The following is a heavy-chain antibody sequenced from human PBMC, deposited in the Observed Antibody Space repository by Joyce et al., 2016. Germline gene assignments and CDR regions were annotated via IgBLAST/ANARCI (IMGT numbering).Heavy chain of an antibody. V-gene: IGHV5-51*01. Sequence: EVQLVQSGAEVKKPGESLKISCKGSGYSFTSYWIGWVRRMPGKGLEWMGIIYPGGFDTRSSPSFQGQVTISADKSISTAYLQWSSLKASDTAMYYCARHMTAVTKPGSDVFDIWGQGTMVTVSS. CDR2: IYPGGFDT. CDR3: ARHMTAVTKPGSDVFDI. D-gene: IGHD4-17*01. CDR1: GYSFTSYW. J-gene: IGHJ3*02.